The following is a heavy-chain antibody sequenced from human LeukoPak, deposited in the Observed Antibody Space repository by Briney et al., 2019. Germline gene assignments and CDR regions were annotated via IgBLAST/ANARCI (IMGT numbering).Heavy chain of an antibody. Sequence: GGSLRLSCAASGSTFSSYAMSWVRQAPGKGLEWVSAISGSGGSTYYADSVKGRFTISRDNSKNTLYLQMNSLRAEDTAVYYCAKGRTAYCSSTSCYTSDYWGQGTLVTVSS. V-gene: IGHV3-23*01. CDR3: AKGRTAYCSSTSCYTSDY. J-gene: IGHJ4*02. CDR1: GSTFSSYA. D-gene: IGHD2-2*02. CDR2: ISGSGGST.